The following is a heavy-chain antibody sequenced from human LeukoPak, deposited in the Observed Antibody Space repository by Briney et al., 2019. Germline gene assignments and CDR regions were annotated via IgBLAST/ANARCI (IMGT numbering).Heavy chain of an antibody. V-gene: IGHV3-48*03. J-gene: IGHJ4*02. D-gene: IGHD4-17*01. CDR1: GFTFSSYA. CDR3: VRDATETQMGWVYFDY. CDR2: ISTSGSTI. Sequence: GGSLRLSCAASGFTFSSYAMNWVRQAPGKGLEWLSYISTSGSTIHYADSVQGRFTISRDDAKNSLFLQMNSLRAEDTGIYHCVRDATETQMGWVYFDYWGQGTLVTVSS.